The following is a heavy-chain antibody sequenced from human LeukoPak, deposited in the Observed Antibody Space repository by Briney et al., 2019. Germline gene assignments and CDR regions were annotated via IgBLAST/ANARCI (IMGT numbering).Heavy chain of an antibody. J-gene: IGHJ5*02. V-gene: IGHV3-7*01. CDR2: IKQDGSEK. CDR3: ARVKGSSWLPGWFDP. D-gene: IGHD6-13*01. CDR1: GFTFSSYW. Sequence: PGGSLRLSCAASGFTFSSYWMSWVRQAPGKGLEWVANIKQDGSEKYYVDSVKGRFTISRDNAKNSLYLQMNSLRAEDTAVYYCARVKGSSWLPGWFDPWGREPWSPSPQ.